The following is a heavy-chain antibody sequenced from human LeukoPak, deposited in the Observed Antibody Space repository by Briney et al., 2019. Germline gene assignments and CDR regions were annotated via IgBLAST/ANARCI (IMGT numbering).Heavy chain of an antibody. CDR3: ARGPDDYGDYSWFDP. CDR2: ISSSSSYI. Sequence: PGGSLRLSCAASGFTFSSYSMNWVRQAPGKGLEWVSSISSSSSYIYYADSVRGRFHISRDNAKNSLYLQMNSLRAEGTAVYYCARGPDDYGDYSWFDPWGQGTLVTVSS. J-gene: IGHJ5*02. V-gene: IGHV3-21*01. CDR1: GFTFSSYS. D-gene: IGHD4-17*01.